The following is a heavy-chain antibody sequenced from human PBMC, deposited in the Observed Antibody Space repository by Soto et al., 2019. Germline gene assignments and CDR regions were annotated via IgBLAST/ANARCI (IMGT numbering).Heavy chain of an antibody. J-gene: IGHJ6*02. Sequence: QVQLVESGGGVVQPGRSLRLSCAASGFTFSSYAMHWVRQAPGKGLEWVAVIAYDGSNKYYADSVKGRFTFSRDNSKNTQYLQMNSLRAEDTAVYYCARVGNDFWSGYRGYYYYGMDVWGQGTTVTVSS. V-gene: IGHV3-30-3*01. CDR3: ARVGNDFWSGYRGYYYYGMDV. CDR2: IAYDGSNK. CDR1: GFTFSSYA. D-gene: IGHD3-3*01.